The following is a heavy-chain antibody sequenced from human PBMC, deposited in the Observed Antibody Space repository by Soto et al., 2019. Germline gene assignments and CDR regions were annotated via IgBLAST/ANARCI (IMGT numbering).Heavy chain of an antibody. CDR3: ARGYYYGSGSSPDY. CDR2: MNPNSGNT. V-gene: IGHV1-8*01. J-gene: IGHJ4*02. CDR1: GYTFTSYD. D-gene: IGHD3-10*01. Sequence: QVQLVQSGAEVKKPGASVKVSCKASGYTFTSYDINWVRQATGQGLEWMGWMNPNSGNTGYAQKFQGRVTMTRNTSTSTAYIGLRSLRWEDTAVYYCARGYYYGSGSSPDYWGQGTLVTVSS.